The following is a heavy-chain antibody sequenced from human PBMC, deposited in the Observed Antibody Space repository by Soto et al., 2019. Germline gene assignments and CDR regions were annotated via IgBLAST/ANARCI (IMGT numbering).Heavy chain of an antibody. D-gene: IGHD3-22*01. J-gene: IGHJ4*02. CDR1: GYTFTSYA. V-gene: IGHV1-3*01. CDR3: ARVGGYDSSGYSFDY. Sequence: ASVKVSCKASGYTFTSYAMHWVRQAPGQRLEWMGWINAGNGNTKYSQKFQGRVTITRDTSASTAYMELSSLRSEDTAVYYCARVGGYDSSGYSFDYWGQGTLVTVSS. CDR2: INAGNGNT.